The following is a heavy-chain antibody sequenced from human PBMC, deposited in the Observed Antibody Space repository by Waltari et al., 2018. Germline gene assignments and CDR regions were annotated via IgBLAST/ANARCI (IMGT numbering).Heavy chain of an antibody. V-gene: IGHV4-39*07. D-gene: IGHD5-12*01. CDR2: IYYSGST. CDR3: ARDPPATTGSYFDY. J-gene: IGHJ4*02. Sequence: QLQLQDSGPGLVKPSETLSLTCTVSGGSISSSSYYWGWIRQPPGKGLEWIGSIYYSGSTYYNPSLKSRVTISVDTSKNQFSLKLSSVTAADTAVYYCARDPPATTGSYFDYWGQGTLVTVSS. CDR1: GGSISSSSYY.